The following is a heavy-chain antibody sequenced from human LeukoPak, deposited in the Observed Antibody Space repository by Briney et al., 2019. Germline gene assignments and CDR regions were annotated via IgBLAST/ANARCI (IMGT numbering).Heavy chain of an antibody. CDR2: IYYSGST. CDR3: ARVLSSGSST. D-gene: IGHD6-19*01. CDR1: GGSISSYY. J-gene: IGHJ5*02. Sequence: SATLSLTCTASGGSISSYYWSWIRQPPGKGLEWVGYIYYSGSTNYNPSLKSRVTISVDASKNQFSLELSTLTAADTAVYYFARVLSSGSSTWGQGTLVTVSS. V-gene: IGHV4-59*12.